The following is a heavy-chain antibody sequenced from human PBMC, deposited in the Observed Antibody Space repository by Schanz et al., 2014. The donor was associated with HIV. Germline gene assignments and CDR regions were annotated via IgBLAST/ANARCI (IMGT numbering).Heavy chain of an antibody. CDR2: INPISGGT. D-gene: IGHD2-8*01. V-gene: IGHV1-2*02. CDR1: GYTFTDYL. CDR3: ARDTNFVLDV. J-gene: IGHJ4*02. Sequence: QVQLVQSGAEVKKPGASMKVSCKASGYTFTDYLLHWFRQAPGQGLEWMGWINPISGGTNYAEKFQGRVTMTRDTSINTAYVELRRLKSDDTAVYYCARDTNFVLDVWGQGTLVTVSS.